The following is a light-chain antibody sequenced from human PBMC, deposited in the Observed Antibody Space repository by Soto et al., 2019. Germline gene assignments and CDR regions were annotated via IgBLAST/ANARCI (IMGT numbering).Light chain of an antibody. Sequence: AIQMTQSPSSLSASVGDRVTITCRASQGIRNDLDWFQQKPGKAPKLLIYAASNLQSGVPARFSGSGSGTDFTLTISSLQPEDFATYYCLQWSSSPRTFGQGTKLEIK. CDR1: QGIRND. J-gene: IGKJ2*01. CDR2: AAS. CDR3: LQWSSSPRT. V-gene: IGKV1-6*01.